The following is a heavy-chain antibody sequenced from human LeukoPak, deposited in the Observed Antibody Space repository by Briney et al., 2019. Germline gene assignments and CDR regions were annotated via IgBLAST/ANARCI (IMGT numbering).Heavy chain of an antibody. Sequence: PGRSLRLSCAASGFTFSSYGMHWVRQAPGKGLEWVAVISYDGSNKYYADSVKGRFTISRDNSKNTLYLQMNSLRAEDTAVYYCAKDDGYSYGFSYWGQRTLVTVSS. D-gene: IGHD5-18*01. CDR2: ISYDGSNK. CDR3: AKDDGYSYGFSY. V-gene: IGHV3-30*18. J-gene: IGHJ4*02. CDR1: GFTFSSYG.